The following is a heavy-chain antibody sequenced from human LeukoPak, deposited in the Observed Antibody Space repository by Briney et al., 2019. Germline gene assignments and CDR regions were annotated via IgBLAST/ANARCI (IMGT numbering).Heavy chain of an antibody. V-gene: IGHV4-59*08. D-gene: IGHD6-19*01. Sequence: PSETLSLTCTVSGGSISSYYWSWIRQPPGEGLEWIGYIYYSGSSNYNPSLKSRVTMSVDTSKNQFSLKLSSVTAADTAVYYCARHKRYSSGWYDYWGQGTLVTVSS. J-gene: IGHJ4*02. CDR3: ARHKRYSSGWYDY. CDR1: GGSISSYY. CDR2: IYYSGSS.